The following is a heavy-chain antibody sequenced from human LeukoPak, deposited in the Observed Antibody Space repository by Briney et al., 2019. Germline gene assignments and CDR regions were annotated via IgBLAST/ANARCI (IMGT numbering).Heavy chain of an antibody. J-gene: IGHJ2*01. D-gene: IGHD6-19*01. CDR1: GFTFSNYG. CDR2: ISSSSSYI. CDR3: ARVVGVAGTYWYFDL. Sequence: GGSLRLSCAGSGFTFSNYGMNWVRQAPGKGLEWVSSISSSSSYIYYADSVKGRFTISRDNGENSLSLHMNTLRAEDTALYYCARVVGVAGTYWYFDLWGRGTLVTVSS. V-gene: IGHV3-21*01.